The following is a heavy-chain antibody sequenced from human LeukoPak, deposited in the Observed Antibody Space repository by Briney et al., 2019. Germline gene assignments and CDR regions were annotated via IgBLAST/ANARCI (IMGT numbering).Heavy chain of an antibody. D-gene: IGHD6-13*01. CDR3: ARDRGGTAAAAVYYFDY. Sequence: ASVKVSCKASGYTFTGYYMHWVRQAPGQGLEWMGWINLNSGGTNYAQKFQGWVTMTRDTSISTAYMELSRLRSDDTAVYYCARDRGGTAAAAVYYFDYWGQGTLVTVSS. CDR1: GYTFTGYY. CDR2: INLNSGGT. V-gene: IGHV1-2*04. J-gene: IGHJ4*02.